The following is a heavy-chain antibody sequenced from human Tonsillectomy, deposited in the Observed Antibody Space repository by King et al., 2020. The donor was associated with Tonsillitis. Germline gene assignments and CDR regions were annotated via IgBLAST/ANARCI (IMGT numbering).Heavy chain of an antibody. CDR1: GFTFADYG. Sequence: VQLVESGGGVVRPGGSLRLSCAASGFTFADYGMSWVRQAPGEGLEWVSGINWNGGSTGYADSVKGRFTISRDNATNSLYLQMNSLRAEDTALYHRARVAGDYVWGSFPYWGQGTLVTVSS. CDR2: INWNGGST. J-gene: IGHJ4*02. CDR3: ARVAGDYVWGSFPY. D-gene: IGHD3-16*01. V-gene: IGHV3-20*01.